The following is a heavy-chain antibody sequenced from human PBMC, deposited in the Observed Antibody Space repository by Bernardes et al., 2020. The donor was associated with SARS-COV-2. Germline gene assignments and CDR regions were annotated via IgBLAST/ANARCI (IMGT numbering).Heavy chain of an antibody. J-gene: IGHJ6*03. V-gene: IGHV4-34*01. D-gene: IGHD3-3*01. CDR2: INHSGST. CDR1: GGSFSGYY. Sequence: SETLSPTCAVYGGSFSGYYWSWIRQPPGKGLEWIGEINHSGSTNYNPSLKSRVTISVDTSKNQFSLKLSSVTAADTAVYYCARCRNFWSGYYTGCYYMDVWGKGTTVTVSS. CDR3: ARCRNFWSGYYTGCYYMDV.